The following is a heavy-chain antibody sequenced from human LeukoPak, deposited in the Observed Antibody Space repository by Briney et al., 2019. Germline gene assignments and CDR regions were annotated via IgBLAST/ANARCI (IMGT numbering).Heavy chain of an antibody. CDR1: GGTFSSYA. D-gene: IGHD2-2*02. J-gene: IGHJ4*02. Sequence: SVKVSCKASGGTFSSYAISWVRQAPGRGLEWMGGIIPIFGTANYAQKFQGRVTITADESTSTAYMELSSLRSEDTAVYYCARDRRVPRYCSSTSCYTDFDYWGQGTLVTVSS. V-gene: IGHV1-69*13. CDR3: ARDRRVPRYCSSTSCYTDFDY. CDR2: IIPIFGTA.